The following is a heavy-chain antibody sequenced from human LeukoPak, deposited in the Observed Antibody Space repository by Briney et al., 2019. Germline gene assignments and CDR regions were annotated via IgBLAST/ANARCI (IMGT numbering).Heavy chain of an antibody. D-gene: IGHD6-19*01. CDR3: ARTFGSGRYPGDWFDP. CDR1: GFPFSNYW. Sequence: GGSLRLSCTASGFPFSNYWMHWVRQGPGKGLEWASRIYTDGASTTYADSVKGRFTISRDNAKNTLYLQMSSLRAEGTAVYYCARTFGSGRYPGDWFDPWGQGTLVTVSS. V-gene: IGHV3-74*01. J-gene: IGHJ5*02. CDR2: IYTDGAST.